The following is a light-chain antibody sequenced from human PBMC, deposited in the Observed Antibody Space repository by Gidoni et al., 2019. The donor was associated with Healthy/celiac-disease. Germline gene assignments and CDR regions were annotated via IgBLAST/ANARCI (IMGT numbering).Light chain of an antibody. CDR2: KAS. J-gene: IGKJ1*01. Sequence: EIKMTQSPSTLSASVGDRVTITCRASQSISSGLAWYHQKPGKAPKLLIYKASSLESGVPSGCSGSGSGTEFTLPISSLQPDDFATYYCQQYNSYSWTFGQGTKVEIK. CDR3: QQYNSYSWT. CDR1: QSISSG. V-gene: IGKV1-5*03.